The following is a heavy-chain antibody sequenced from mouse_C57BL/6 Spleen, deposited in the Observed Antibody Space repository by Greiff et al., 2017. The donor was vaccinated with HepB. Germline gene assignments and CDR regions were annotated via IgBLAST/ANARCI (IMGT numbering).Heavy chain of an antibody. J-gene: IGHJ4*01. CDR1: GYTFTSYW. D-gene: IGHD1-1*01. Sequence: QVQLQQPGAELVKPGASVKMSCKASGYTFTSYWITWVKQRPGQGLEWIGDIYPGSGSTNYNEKFKSKATLTVDTSSSTAYMQLSSLTSEDSAVYYCAREIRKSDAMDYWGQGTSVTVSS. CDR3: AREIRKSDAMDY. CDR2: IYPGSGST. V-gene: IGHV1-55*01.